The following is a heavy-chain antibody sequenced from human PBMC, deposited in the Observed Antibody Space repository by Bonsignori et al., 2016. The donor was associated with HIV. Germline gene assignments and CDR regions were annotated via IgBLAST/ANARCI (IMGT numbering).Heavy chain of an antibody. Sequence: VRQMPGKGLEWMGIIYPDDSDTRYSPSFQGQVTISADKSITTAYLQWSSLKAPDTAMYYCARQQELRSRVFDVWGQGTMVTVSS. V-gene: IGHV5-51*01. J-gene: IGHJ3*01. CDR3: ARQQELRSRVFDV. D-gene: IGHD4-11*01. CDR2: IYPDDSDT.